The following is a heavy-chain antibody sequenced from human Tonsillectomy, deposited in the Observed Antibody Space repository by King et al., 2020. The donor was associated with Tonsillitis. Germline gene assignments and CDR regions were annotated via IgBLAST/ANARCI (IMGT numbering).Heavy chain of an antibody. V-gene: IGHV5-51*01. J-gene: IGHJ4*02. CDR3: ARHRGYYYGSGSHLDIDY. Sequence: QLVQSGAEVKKPGESLKISCKGSGYSFTSYWIGWVRQMPGKGLEWMGIIYPGDSDTKYSPSFQGQVTISADKSISTAYLQWSSLKASDTAMYYCARHRGYYYGSGSHLDIDYWGQGTLVSVSS. D-gene: IGHD3-10*01. CDR2: IYPGDSDT. CDR1: GYSFTSYW.